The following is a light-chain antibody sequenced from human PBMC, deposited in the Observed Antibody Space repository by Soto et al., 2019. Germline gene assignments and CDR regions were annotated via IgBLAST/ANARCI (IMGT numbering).Light chain of an antibody. CDR1: SSDVGSYNL. CDR3: CSYAGSSTLV. Sequence: QPASVSGSPGQSITISCTGTSSDVGSYNLVSWYQQHPGKAPKLMIYEGSKRPSGVSNRFSGSKSGNTASLTISGLQAEDEADYYCCSYAGSSTLVFGTGTKLTVL. V-gene: IGLV2-23*01. CDR2: EGS. J-gene: IGLJ1*01.